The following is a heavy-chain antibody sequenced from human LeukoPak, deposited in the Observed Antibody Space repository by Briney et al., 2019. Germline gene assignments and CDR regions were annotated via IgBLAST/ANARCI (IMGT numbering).Heavy chain of an antibody. Sequence: TGGSLRLSCAASGFTFSSYGMHWVRQAPGKGLEWVAFIRYDGSNKYYADSVKGRFTISRDNSKNTLYLQMNSLRAEDTAVYYCAKPPVTPRGYSYGFSIDYWGQGTLVTVSS. V-gene: IGHV3-30*02. CDR2: IRYDGSNK. CDR3: AKPPVTPRGYSYGFSIDY. CDR1: GFTFSSYG. D-gene: IGHD5-18*01. J-gene: IGHJ4*02.